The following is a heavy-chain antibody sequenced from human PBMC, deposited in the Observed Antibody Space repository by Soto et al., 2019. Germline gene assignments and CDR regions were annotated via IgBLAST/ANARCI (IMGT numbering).Heavy chain of an antibody. D-gene: IGHD4-17*01. CDR2: TYYRSKWYN. J-gene: IGHJ5*02. CDR1: GDSVSSNSAA. CDR3: ARHPTTVGYPNWFDP. Sequence: SQTLSLPCAISGDSVSSNSAAWNWIRQSPSRGLEWLGRTYYRSKWYNDYAVSVKSRITINPDTSKNQFSLQLNSVTPEDTAVYYCARHPTTVGYPNWFDPWGQGTLVTVSS. V-gene: IGHV6-1*01.